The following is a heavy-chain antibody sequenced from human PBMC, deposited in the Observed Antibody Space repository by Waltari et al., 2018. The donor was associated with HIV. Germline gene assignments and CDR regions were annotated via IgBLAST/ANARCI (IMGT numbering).Heavy chain of an antibody. CDR3: ARIGTFPHNYAIDF. Sequence: EVQLLESGGGLVQSGGSLSLSCVASGFTFTNYWMSWVRQTPGKGLEWVAYIKDDGSEKYYMGSVKGRFTISRDNAKNSMFLQMNSLRAEDTAVYYCARIGTFPHNYAIDFWGQGTTVTVSS. V-gene: IGHV3-7*01. CDR2: IKDDGSEK. CDR1: GFTFTNYW. J-gene: IGHJ6*02. D-gene: IGHD1-26*01.